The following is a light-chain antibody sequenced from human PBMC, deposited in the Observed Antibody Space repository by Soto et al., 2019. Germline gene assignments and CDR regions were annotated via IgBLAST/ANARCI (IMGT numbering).Light chain of an antibody. CDR2: EGS. V-gene: IGLV2-23*01. J-gene: IGLJ2*01. Sequence: QSALTQPASVSGSPGQSITIPCTGTSSDVGSYNLVSWYQQHPGKAPKLMNYEGSKRPSGVSNRFSGSKSGNTASLTISGLQAEDETDYYCCSYAGSRVFGGGSKLTV. CDR3: CSYAGSRV. CDR1: SSDVGSYNL.